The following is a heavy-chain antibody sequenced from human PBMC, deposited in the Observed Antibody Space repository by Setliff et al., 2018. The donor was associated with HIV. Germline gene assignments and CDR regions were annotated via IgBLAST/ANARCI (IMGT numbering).Heavy chain of an antibody. CDR3: ARRLDSSNWGSHGLDV. Sequence: GESLKISCQASGYSFTKFWIGWVRQMPGKGLEWMGLIYPGDSDTRYSPSFEGQVTISADTSISTAYLQWRSLKASDTAMYYCARRLDSSNWGSHGLDVWGQGTPVTGS. CDR1: GYSFTKFW. CDR2: IYPGDSDT. V-gene: IGHV5-51*01. J-gene: IGHJ6*02. D-gene: IGHD3-22*01.